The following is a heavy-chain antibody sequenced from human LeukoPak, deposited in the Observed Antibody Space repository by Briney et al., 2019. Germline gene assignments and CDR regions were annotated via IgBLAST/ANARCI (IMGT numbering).Heavy chain of an antibody. D-gene: IGHD2-2*01. CDR1: GFTFSSYG. CDR2: ISYDGSNK. Sequence: PGRSLRLSCAASGFTFSSYGMHWVRQGPGKGLEWVAVISYDGSNKYYADSVKGRFTISRDNSKNTLYLQMNSLRAEDTAVYYCAKDRLVVVPAAMPKARGLFDYWGQGTLVTVSS. J-gene: IGHJ4*02. CDR3: AKDRLVVVPAAMPKARGLFDY. V-gene: IGHV3-30*18.